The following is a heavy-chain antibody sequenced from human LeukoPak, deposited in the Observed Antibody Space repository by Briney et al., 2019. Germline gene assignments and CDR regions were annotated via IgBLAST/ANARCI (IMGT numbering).Heavy chain of an antibody. V-gene: IGHV3-73*01. CDR3: TRYGDYPFDY. CDR2: IRSKANSYAT. CDR1: GFTFSDSG. Sequence: PRGSLRLSCAASGFTFSDSGMHWVRQASGKGLEWVGRIRSKANSYATAYAASVKGRFTISRDVSKNTAYLQMNSLKTEDTAVYYCTRYGDYPFDYWGQGTLVTVSS. J-gene: IGHJ4*02. D-gene: IGHD2-21*01.